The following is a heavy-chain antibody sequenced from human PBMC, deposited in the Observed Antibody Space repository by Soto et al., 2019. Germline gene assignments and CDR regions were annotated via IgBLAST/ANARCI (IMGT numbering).Heavy chain of an antibody. CDR3: ARRYSSSWDDAFDI. J-gene: IGHJ3*02. CDR2: IYYSGST. D-gene: IGHD6-13*01. Sequence: SETLSLTCTVSGGSIRSYYWSWIRQPPGKGLEWTGYIYYSGSTNYNPSLKSRVTISVDTSKNQFSLKLSSVTAADTAVYYCARRYSSSWDDAFDIWGQGTMVTVSS. V-gene: IGHV4-59*08. CDR1: GGSIRSYY.